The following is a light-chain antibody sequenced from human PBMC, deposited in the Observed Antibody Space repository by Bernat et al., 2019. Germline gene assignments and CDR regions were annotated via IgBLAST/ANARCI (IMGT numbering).Light chain of an antibody. CDR2: GAS. CDR1: QVIGTY. CDR3: QQLDSFPIT. J-gene: IGKJ5*01. V-gene: IGKV1-9*01. Sequence: DIQLTQSPSFLSASVGDRVTIACRAGQVIGTYLAWYQQKPGKAPKLLIYGASTLQSGVTSRFSGSGSGTEFTLTISTLQAEDFATYYCQQLDSFPITFGQRTRLEIK.